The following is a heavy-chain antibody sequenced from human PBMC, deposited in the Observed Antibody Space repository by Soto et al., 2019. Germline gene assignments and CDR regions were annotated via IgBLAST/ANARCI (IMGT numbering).Heavy chain of an antibody. V-gene: IGHV1-69*13. CDR3: ARGLGTVTTGGYYYGMDV. D-gene: IGHD4-17*01. Sequence: SVKVSCKASGGTFSSYAISWVRQAPGQGLEWMGGIIPIFGTANYAQKFQGRVTITADESTSTAYMELSSLRSEDTAVYYCARGLGTVTTGGYYYGMDVWGQGTTVTVS. CDR1: GGTFSSYA. J-gene: IGHJ6*02. CDR2: IIPIFGTA.